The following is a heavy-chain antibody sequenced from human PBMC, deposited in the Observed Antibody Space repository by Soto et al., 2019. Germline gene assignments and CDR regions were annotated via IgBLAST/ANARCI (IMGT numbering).Heavy chain of an antibody. CDR3: ARDRLHFASYFDP. Sequence: QVQLVESGGGLVKPGGSLRLSCAASGFTFSDYFMSWIRQAPGKGLEWVSYISSSGDTIYYADSVKGRFTMSRDNAKKSLYLQMNSLRVEDTAVYYCARDRLHFASYFDPWGQGTLVTVSS. CDR2: ISSSGDTI. V-gene: IGHV3-11*01. J-gene: IGHJ5*02. CDR1: GFTFSDYF. D-gene: IGHD6-25*01.